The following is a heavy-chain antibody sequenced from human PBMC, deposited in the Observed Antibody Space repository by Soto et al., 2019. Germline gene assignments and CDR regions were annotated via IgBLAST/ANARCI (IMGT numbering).Heavy chain of an antibody. CDR3: ARHGTIRGLSFDY. D-gene: IGHD2-2*02. V-gene: IGHV3-7*01. CDR1: GFTFNTYW. CDR2: INQDGSER. Sequence: GGSLRLSCAASGFTFNTYWMSWVRQAPGKGLEWVANINQDGSERSYVDSVKGRFTISRDNAKNSLFLQMNSLRAVDTALYFCARHGTIRGLSFDYWGRGTMVTVYS. J-gene: IGHJ4*02.